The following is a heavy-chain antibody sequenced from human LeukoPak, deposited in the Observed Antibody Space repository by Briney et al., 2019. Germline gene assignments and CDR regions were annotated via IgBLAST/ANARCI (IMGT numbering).Heavy chain of an antibody. CDR3: AKAESGEYYDFWSGYFDY. Sequence: PGGSLRLSCAASGFTFSSYGMHWVRQAPGKGLEWVAFIRYDGSNKYYADSVKGRFTISRDNSKNTLYPQMNSLRAEDTAVYYCAKAESGEYYDFWSGYFDYWGQGTLVTVSS. CDR1: GFTFSSYG. CDR2: IRYDGSNK. D-gene: IGHD3-3*01. V-gene: IGHV3-30*02. J-gene: IGHJ4*02.